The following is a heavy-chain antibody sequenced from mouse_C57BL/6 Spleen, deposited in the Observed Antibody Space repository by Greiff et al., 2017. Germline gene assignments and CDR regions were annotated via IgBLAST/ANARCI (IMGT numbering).Heavy chain of an antibody. D-gene: IGHD2-1*01. Sequence: QVQLQQSGAELARPGASVTLSCKASGYTFTSYGISWVKQRTGQGLEWIGEIYPRSGNTYYNEKFKGKATLTADKSSSTAYMELRSLTSEDSAVYFCARLYYGNYRAMDYWGQGTSVTVSS. J-gene: IGHJ4*01. CDR1: GYTFTSYG. V-gene: IGHV1-81*01. CDR3: ARLYYGNYRAMDY. CDR2: IYPRSGNT.